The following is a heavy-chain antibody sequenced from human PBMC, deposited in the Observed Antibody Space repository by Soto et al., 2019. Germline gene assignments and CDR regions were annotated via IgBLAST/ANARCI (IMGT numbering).Heavy chain of an antibody. D-gene: IGHD6-19*01. CDR2: IWYDGSNK. CDR1: GFIFSSYG. Sequence: QEQLVESGGGVVQPGRSLRLSCAASGFIFSSYGMHWVRQAPGKGLEWVAVIWYDGSNKYYADSVKGRFTISRVNSKNTLYLQMNSLRAEDTAVYYCARDRYSSGWYDLDYWGQGTLVTVSS. V-gene: IGHV3-33*01. J-gene: IGHJ4*02. CDR3: ARDRYSSGWYDLDY.